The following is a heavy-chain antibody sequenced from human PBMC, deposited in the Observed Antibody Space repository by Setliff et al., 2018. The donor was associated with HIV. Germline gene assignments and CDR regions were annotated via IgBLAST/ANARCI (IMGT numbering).Heavy chain of an antibody. D-gene: IGHD6-19*01. CDR2: IYTSGTP. CDR3: ASPSSSGWYPLLY. J-gene: IGHJ4*02. CDR1: GDSISSYY. Sequence: PSETLSLTCTVSGDSISSYYWSWIRQPAGKGLEWIGRIYTSGTPNYNPSLKRRVTMSVDTSKNQFSLKLRSVTAADTAVYYCASPSSSGWYPLLYWGQGTLVTVSS. V-gene: IGHV4-4*07.